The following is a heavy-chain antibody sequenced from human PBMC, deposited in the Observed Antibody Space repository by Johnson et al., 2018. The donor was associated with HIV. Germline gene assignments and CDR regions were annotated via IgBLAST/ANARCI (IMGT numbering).Heavy chain of an antibody. CDR1: GFTFSNAW. D-gene: IGHD6-19*01. V-gene: IGHV3-20*04. CDR2: INWSGGST. J-gene: IGHJ3*02. CDR3: AQKAVAGTVTDAFDI. Sequence: VQLVESGGGLVKPGGSLRLSCAASGFTFSNAWMSWVRQAPGKGLEWVSGINWSGGSTGYADPMTGRFTISRYSARNSLYLQMNSLRAEDTALYYCAQKAVAGTVTDAFDIWGQGTMGTVSS.